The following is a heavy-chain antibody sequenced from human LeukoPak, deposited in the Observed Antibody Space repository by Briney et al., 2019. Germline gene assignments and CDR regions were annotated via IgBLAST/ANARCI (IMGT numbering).Heavy chain of an antibody. J-gene: IGHJ4*02. D-gene: IGHD1-26*01. CDR2: ISQNSGNI. V-gene: IGHV3-9*02. CDR3: VKGLDTSGAFYGYFEY. CDR1: GPISKDLT. Sequence: GGSLSLSCAYPGPISKDLTRTGVGKTQGRGWEGVAGISQNSGNIGYADSVKGRFTISRDNAKNCLYLQVNRLRAEDTALYYCVKGLDTSGAFYGYFEYWGQGTPVTVSS.